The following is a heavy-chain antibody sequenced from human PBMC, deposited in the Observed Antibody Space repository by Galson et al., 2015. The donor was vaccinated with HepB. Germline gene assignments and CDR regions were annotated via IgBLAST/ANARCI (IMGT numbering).Heavy chain of an antibody. D-gene: IGHD2-2*01. CDR3: ARDSCSSTNCRRPFDD. Sequence: SLRLSCAASEFTFSRYTMNWVRQAPDKGLEWVSSISSDSTYKYYADSVKGRFTISRDNAKNSLYLQMSSLRAEDTALYYCARDSCSSTNCRRPFDDWGQGTLVTVSS. CDR1: EFTFSRYT. J-gene: IGHJ4*02. CDR2: ISSDSTYK. V-gene: IGHV3-21*01.